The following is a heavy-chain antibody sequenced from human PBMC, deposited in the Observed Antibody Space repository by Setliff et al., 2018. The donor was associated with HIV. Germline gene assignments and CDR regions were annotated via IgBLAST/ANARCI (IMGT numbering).Heavy chain of an antibody. CDR1: GGFISDHY. J-gene: IGHJ2*01. D-gene: IGHD1-26*01. CDR2: LYHTGSN. Sequence: SETLSLTCTVSGGFISDHYWSWIRQPPGKGLEWLGSLYHTGSNNYNPSLKSRITVSVDRSKNQFSLKLTSVTAAVTALYYCARVPPFSGSNFSWYFDLWGRGTLVTVSS. V-gene: IGHV4-59*11. CDR3: ARVPPFSGSNFSWYFDL.